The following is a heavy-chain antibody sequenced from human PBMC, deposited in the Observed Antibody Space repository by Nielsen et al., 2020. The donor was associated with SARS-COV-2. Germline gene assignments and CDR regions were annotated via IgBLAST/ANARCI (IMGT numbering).Heavy chain of an antibody. V-gene: IGHV3-23*01. D-gene: IGHD3-10*01. CDR3: AKDDVVRGDAYDI. CDR2: TSASGAST. Sequence: GGSLRLSCAASGFTFNIYAMAWVRRAPGRGLEWVSGTSASGASTYYADSVKGRFSISRDNSRNTLYLQMNSLRVEDTAIYFCAKDDVVRGDAYDIWSQGTVVTVSS. J-gene: IGHJ3*02. CDR1: GFTFNIYA.